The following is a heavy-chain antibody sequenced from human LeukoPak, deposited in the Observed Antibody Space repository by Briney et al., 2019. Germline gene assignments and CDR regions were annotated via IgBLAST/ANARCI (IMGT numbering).Heavy chain of an antibody. J-gene: IGHJ6*02. CDR3: ARGVTTDNLGYDYXGMDV. CDR1: GDSVSSNSAA. V-gene: IGHV6-1*01. D-gene: IGHD1-20*01. CDR2: TYYRSKWYN. Sequence: SQTLSLTCAISGDSVSSNSAAWNWIRQSPSRGLEWLGRTYYRSKWYNDYAISVKGRVIINPDTSRNLVSLQLNSVTPEDTAVYYCARGVTTDNLGYDYXGMDVWGQGTTVTVSS.